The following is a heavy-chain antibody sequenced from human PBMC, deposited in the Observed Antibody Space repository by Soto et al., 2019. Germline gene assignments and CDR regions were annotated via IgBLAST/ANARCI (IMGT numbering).Heavy chain of an antibody. J-gene: IGHJ4*02. CDR3: AKTGDYYCYPRGSYFDY. CDR2: IIPIFGTA. Sequence: SVKVSCKASGGTFSSYAISWVRQAPGQGLEWMGGIIPIFGTANYAQKFQGRVTITADESTSTAYMELSSLRSEDTAVYYCAKTGDYYCYPRGSYFDYWGQGTLVTVSS. D-gene: IGHD3-16*02. V-gene: IGHV1-69*13. CDR1: GGTFSSYA.